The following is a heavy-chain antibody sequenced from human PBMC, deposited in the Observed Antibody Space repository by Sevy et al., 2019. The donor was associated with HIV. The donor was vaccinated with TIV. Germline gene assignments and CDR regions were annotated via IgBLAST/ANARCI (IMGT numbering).Heavy chain of an antibody. J-gene: IGHJ5*02. D-gene: IGHD2-2*01. Sequence: SETLSLTCAVHDGSFSGYYWNWIRQLPGKGLEWIGEINESGITYYNPSLKSRVTISVDTSKKQFCLKLNSVTAVYSAVYFCARSPPVVVVPGAPSWFDPWGQGTLVTVSS. CDR1: DGSFSGYY. CDR2: INESGIT. CDR3: ARSPPVVVVPGAPSWFDP. V-gene: IGHV4-34*01.